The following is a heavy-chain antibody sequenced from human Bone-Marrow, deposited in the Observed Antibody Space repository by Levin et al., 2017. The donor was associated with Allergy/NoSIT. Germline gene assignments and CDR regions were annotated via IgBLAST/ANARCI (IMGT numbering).Heavy chain of an antibody. CDR2: IYHTGET. CDR1: GFTVSNYY. D-gene: IGHD3-10*01. V-gene: IGHV3-53*01. Sequence: GESLKISCAASGFTVSNYYMNWVRQAPGKGLEWVSLIYHTGETHYADSVKGRFTISRDNSKKTLYLQMNNLGAEDTAMYYCAREYFYYMDVWGRGTTVTVSS. J-gene: IGHJ6*03. CDR3: AREYFYYMDV.